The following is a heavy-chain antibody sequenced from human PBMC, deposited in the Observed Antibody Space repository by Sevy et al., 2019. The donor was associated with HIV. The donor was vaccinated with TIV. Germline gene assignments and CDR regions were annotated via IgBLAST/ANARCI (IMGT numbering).Heavy chain of an antibody. Sequence: LSLTCAASGFTFSSYAMSWVRQAPGKGLEWVSAISGSGGSTYYADSVKGRFTISRDNSKNTLYLQMNSLRAEDTAVYYCAKAPDSSGWLLFDYWGQGTLVTVSS. V-gene: IGHV3-23*01. J-gene: IGHJ4*02. CDR2: ISGSGGST. D-gene: IGHD6-19*01. CDR1: GFTFSSYA. CDR3: AKAPDSSGWLLFDY.